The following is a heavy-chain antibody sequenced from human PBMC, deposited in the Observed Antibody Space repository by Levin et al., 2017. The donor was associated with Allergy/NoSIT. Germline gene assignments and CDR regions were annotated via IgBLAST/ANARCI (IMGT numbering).Heavy chain of an antibody. D-gene: IGHD1-7*01. Sequence: GGSLRLSCAASGFTFSSDAMHWVRQAPGKGLEWVALISYDGSNKYYADSVKGRFTISRDNFKNTLYLQMNSLRAEDTAVYYCATNLAGTTMYYWGQGTLVTVSS. J-gene: IGHJ4*02. CDR2: ISYDGSNK. CDR3: ATNLAGTTMYY. V-gene: IGHV3-30-3*01. CDR1: GFTFSSDA.